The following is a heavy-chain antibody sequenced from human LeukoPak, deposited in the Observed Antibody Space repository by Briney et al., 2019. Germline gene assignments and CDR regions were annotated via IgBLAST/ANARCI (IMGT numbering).Heavy chain of an antibody. CDR3: ARDPGFMVRGSRRGYDDYYYYMDV. CDR1: GYSISSAFY. CDR2: IHYSGST. V-gene: IGHV4-38-2*02. Sequence: SETLSLTCAVSGYSISSAFYWGWIRQSPGKGLEWIGTIHYSGSTSYNPSLKSRVTISVDTSKNQFSLKLRSVTAADTAVYYCARDPGFMVRGSRRGYDDYYYYMDVWGKGTTVTISS. D-gene: IGHD3-10*01. J-gene: IGHJ6*03.